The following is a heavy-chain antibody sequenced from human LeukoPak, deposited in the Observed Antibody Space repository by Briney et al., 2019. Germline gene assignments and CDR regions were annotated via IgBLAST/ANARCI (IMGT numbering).Heavy chain of an antibody. CDR2: ISSSSDT. CDR1: GVIFTDWY. CDR3: VKSGGRDGGN. Sequence: GGSLRLSCAASGVIFTDWYMRWIRQASGEGLQWLAYISSSSDTSYADSVRGRFTISRDNAKKSVYLEMNRLRAEDTGIYYCVKSGGRDGGNWGQGTLVTVSS. D-gene: IGHD5-12*01. V-gene: IGHV3-11*03. J-gene: IGHJ4*02.